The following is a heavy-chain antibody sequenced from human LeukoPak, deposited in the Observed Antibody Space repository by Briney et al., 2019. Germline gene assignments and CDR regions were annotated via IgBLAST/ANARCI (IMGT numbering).Heavy chain of an antibody. CDR1: GYTFTGYY. J-gene: IGHJ5*02. Sequence: ASVKVSCKASGYTFTGYYMHWVRQAPGQGLEWMGWINPNSGGTNYAQKFQGRVTITTDESMSTAYMELSSLRSEDTAVYYCARGSSSPNWFDPWGQGTLVTVSS. CDR3: ARGSSSPNWFDP. D-gene: IGHD6-13*01. CDR2: INPNSGGT. V-gene: IGHV1-2*02.